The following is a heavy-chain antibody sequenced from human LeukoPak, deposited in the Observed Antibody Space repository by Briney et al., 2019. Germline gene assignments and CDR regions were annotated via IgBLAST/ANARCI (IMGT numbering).Heavy chain of an antibody. V-gene: IGHV4-34*01. D-gene: IGHD3-16*01. Sequence: SETLSLTCAVYGGSFSGYYWSWIRQPPGKGLEWIGSIYYSGSTYYNPSLKSRVTISVDTSKNQFSLKLSSVTAADTAVYYCARRAITFGGGTDYWGQGTLVTVSS. CDR3: ARRAITFGGGTDY. CDR1: GGSFSGYY. J-gene: IGHJ4*02. CDR2: IYYSGST.